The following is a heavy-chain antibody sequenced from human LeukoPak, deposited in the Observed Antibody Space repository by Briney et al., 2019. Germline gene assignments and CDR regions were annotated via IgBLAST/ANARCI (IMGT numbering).Heavy chain of an antibody. V-gene: IGHV4-38-2*02. CDR1: AYSISDGFL. Sequence: SETLSLTCTVSAYSISDGFLWGWIRQPPGKGLEWIGSIYYSGSTYYNPSLKSRVTISVDTSKNQFSLKLSSVTAADTAVYYCAREEYYYDSSGYYRYFDYWGQGTLVTVSS. CDR2: IYYSGST. D-gene: IGHD3-22*01. CDR3: AREEYYYDSSGYYRYFDY. J-gene: IGHJ4*02.